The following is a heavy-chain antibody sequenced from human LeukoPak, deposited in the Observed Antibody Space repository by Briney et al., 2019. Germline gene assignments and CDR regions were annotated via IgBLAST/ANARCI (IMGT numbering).Heavy chain of an antibody. Sequence: ASVKVSCKASGYTFTSYGISWVRQAPGQGLEWMGWINAGNGNTKYSQKFQGRVTITRDTSASTAYMELSSLRSEDTAVYYCARVGFGELSYFDYWGQGTLVTVSS. CDR2: INAGNGNT. D-gene: IGHD3-10*01. CDR1: GYTFTSYG. J-gene: IGHJ4*02. CDR3: ARVGFGELSYFDY. V-gene: IGHV1-3*01.